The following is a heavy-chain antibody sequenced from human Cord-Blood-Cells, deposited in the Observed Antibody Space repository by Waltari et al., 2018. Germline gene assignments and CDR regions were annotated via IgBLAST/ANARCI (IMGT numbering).Heavy chain of an antibody. Sequence: EVQLVESGGGLVQPGGSLRLSCAAPGFAFSSYWMLWVRPAPGKGLVGVSRINRDGSSTSYADSVKGRFTISRDNAKNTLYLQMNSLRAEDTAVYYCARDITMVRGDDAFDIWGQGTMVTVSS. CDR1: GFAFSSYW. CDR3: ARDITMVRGDDAFDI. CDR2: INRDGSST. J-gene: IGHJ3*02. D-gene: IGHD3-10*01. V-gene: IGHV3-74*01.